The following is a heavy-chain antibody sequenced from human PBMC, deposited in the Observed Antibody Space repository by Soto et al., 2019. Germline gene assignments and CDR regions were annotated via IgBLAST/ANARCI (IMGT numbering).Heavy chain of an antibody. V-gene: IGHV3-23*01. CDR3: AKRRGVGGRFDY. J-gene: IGHJ4*02. CDR1: GSTFSSYA. Sequence: GGSLRLSCAASGSTFSSYAMGWVRQGPGKGLEWVAVVSIGGSTHYADSVRGRFTISRDNSKNTLSLQMNSLTAEDTAVYFCAKRRGVGGRFDYWGQGALVTVTS. D-gene: IGHD2-8*02. CDR2: VSIGGST.